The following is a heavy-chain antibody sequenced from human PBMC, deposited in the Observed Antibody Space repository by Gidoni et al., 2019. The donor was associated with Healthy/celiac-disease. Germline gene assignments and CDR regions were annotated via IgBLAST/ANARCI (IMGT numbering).Heavy chain of an antibody. CDR1: GLTFSSYS. Sequence: EVQLVESGGGLVKPGGSLRLSCSASGLTFSSYSMNWVRQAPGKGLGWVSSISSSSSYIYYADSVKGRFTISRDNAKNSLYLQMNSLRAEDTAVYYCARDRDDYGGKDGGFDYWGQGTLVTVSS. CDR2: ISSSSSYI. CDR3: ARDRDDYGGKDGGFDY. J-gene: IGHJ4*02. V-gene: IGHV3-21*01. D-gene: IGHD4-17*01.